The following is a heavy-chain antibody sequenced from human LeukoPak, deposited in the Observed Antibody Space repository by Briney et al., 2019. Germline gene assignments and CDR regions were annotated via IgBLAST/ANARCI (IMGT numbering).Heavy chain of an antibody. V-gene: IGHV4-34*01. CDR2: INHSGST. Sequence: SETLSLTCAVYGGSFSGYYWSWIRQPPGKGLEWIGEINHSGSTNYNPSLKSRVTISVDTSKNQFSLKLSSVTAADTAVYYCARTLQNWGSPFDYWGQGTLVTVSS. CDR1: GGSFSGYY. D-gene: IGHD7-27*01. CDR3: ARTLQNWGSPFDY. J-gene: IGHJ4*02.